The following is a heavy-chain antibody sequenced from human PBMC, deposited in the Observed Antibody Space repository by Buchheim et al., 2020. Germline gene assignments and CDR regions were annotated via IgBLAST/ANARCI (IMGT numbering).Heavy chain of an antibody. D-gene: IGHD3-16*02. V-gene: IGHV4-59*01. CDR3: ARERASLSLAGFFDP. J-gene: IGHJ5*02. CDR1: GGSINNYY. CDR2: IFYTGAT. Sequence: QVQLQESGPGLVKPSQTLSLTCTVSGGSINNYYWSWIRQPPGKGLEWIGYIFYTGATNYNPSLESRVTLSLDTSKNQFSLKLTSVIAADTAVYFCARERASLSLAGFFDPWGQGTLVTVSS.